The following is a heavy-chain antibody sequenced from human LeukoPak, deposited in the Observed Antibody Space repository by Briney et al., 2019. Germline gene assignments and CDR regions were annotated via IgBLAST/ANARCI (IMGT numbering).Heavy chain of an antibody. CDR2: ISSSSSTI. CDR3: ARALRYFDWLSTSPEYNWFDP. CDR1: GFTFSSYS. D-gene: IGHD3-9*01. Sequence: GGSLRLSXAASGFTFSSYSMNWVRQAPGKGLEWVSYISSSSSTIYYADSVKGRFTISRDNAKNSLYLQMNSLRAEDTAVYYCARALRYFDWLSTSPEYNWFDPWGQRTLVTVSS. J-gene: IGHJ5*02. V-gene: IGHV3-48*01.